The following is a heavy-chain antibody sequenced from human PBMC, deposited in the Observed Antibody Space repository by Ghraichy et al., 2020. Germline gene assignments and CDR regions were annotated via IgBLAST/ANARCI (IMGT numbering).Heavy chain of an antibody. V-gene: IGHV3-9*01. Sequence: GGSLRLSCAASGFTFDDFGMHWVRQAPGKGLEWVSGISWNSGSIGYADSVKGRFTISRDNAKNSLYLQMNSLRAEDTALYYCARAKDAYNLVFGYWGQGTLVTVSS. CDR3: ARAKDAYNLVFGY. CDR2: ISWNSGSI. J-gene: IGHJ4*02. D-gene: IGHD5-24*01. CDR1: GFTFDDFG.